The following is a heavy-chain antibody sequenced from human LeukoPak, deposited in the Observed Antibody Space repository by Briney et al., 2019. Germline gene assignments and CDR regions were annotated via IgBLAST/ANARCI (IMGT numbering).Heavy chain of an antibody. D-gene: IGHD2-21*02. Sequence: GSLRLSCAASGFTFSSYAMSWIRQPPGNGLEWIGEINHSGSTNYNPSLKSRVTISVDTSKNQFSLKLSSVTAADTAVYYCARAPAAPYCGGDCYQNFDYWGQGTLVTVSS. CDR1: GFTFSSYA. V-gene: IGHV4-34*01. J-gene: IGHJ4*02. CDR2: INHSGST. CDR3: ARAPAAPYCGGDCYQNFDY.